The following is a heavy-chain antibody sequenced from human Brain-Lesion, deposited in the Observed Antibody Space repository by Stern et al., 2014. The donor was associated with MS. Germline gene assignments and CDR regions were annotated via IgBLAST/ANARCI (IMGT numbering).Heavy chain of an antibody. V-gene: IGHV1-24*01. Sequence: VPLVESGAEVKKPGASVKVSCKVSGYTLTEFSMHWVRQAPRTGLEWMGGFDPGDGETIYAQTFQGRVTRTVDTSTDTAYMELSSLRSEDTAVYYCATLSPGAGGNYYRHFDYWGQGTLVTVSS. CDR3: ATLSPGAGGNYYRHFDY. J-gene: IGHJ4*02. CDR1: GYTLTEFS. D-gene: IGHD4-23*01. CDR2: FDPGDGET.